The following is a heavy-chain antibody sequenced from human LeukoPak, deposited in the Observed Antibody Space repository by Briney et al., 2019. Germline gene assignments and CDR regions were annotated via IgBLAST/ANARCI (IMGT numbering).Heavy chain of an antibody. CDR1: GFTFSSFA. Sequence: GGSLRLSCAPSGFTFSSFAMNWVRQAPGKGLVWVSRINSDGSRTSYVDSVKGRFTISRDNAKNTLYLQMNSLRVEDTAVYYCAREGGDYEDAFDIWGQGTMVTVSS. J-gene: IGHJ3*02. CDR2: INSDGSRT. D-gene: IGHD4-17*01. CDR3: AREGGDYEDAFDI. V-gene: IGHV3-74*01.